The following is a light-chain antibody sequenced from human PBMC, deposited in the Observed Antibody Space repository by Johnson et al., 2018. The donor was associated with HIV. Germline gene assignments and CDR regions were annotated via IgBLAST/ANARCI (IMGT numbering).Light chain of an antibody. J-gene: IGLJ1*01. CDR1: SSNIGNNY. CDR2: ENN. CDR3: GTWDISLSVGYV. Sequence: QSVLTQPPSVSAAPGQKVTISCYGSSSNIGNNYVSWYQQLPGTAPKLLICENNKRPSGIPDRFSGSKSGTSATLGITGLQTGDEADYYCGTWDISLSVGYVFGTGTKVTVL. V-gene: IGLV1-51*02.